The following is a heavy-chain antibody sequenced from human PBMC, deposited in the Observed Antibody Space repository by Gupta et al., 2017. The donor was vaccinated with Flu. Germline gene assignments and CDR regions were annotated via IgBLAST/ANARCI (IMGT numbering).Heavy chain of an antibody. CDR3: ARVAMAYYYYMDV. V-gene: IGHV4-31*02. J-gene: IGHJ6*03. Sequence: YYWTWIRQHPGKGLEWIGYIFYSGSTYYNPSLQSRVIISVDTSNNQFSLRLDSVTAADTAVYYCARVAMAYYYYMDVWGTGTPVTVSS. CDR1: YY. CDR2: IFYSGST.